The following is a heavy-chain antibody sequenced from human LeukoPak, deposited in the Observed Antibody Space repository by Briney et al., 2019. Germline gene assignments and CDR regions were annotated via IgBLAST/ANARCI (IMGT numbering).Heavy chain of an antibody. CDR3: AREWELRFAFDI. CDR2: INPNSGGT. V-gene: IGHV1-2*06. Sequence: GASVKVSCKASGYTFTGYYMHWVRQAPGQGREWMGRINPNSGGTNYAQKFQGRVTMTRDTSISTAYMELSRLRSDDTAAYYCAREWELRFAFDIWGQGTMVTVSS. CDR1: GYTFTGYY. D-gene: IGHD1-26*01. J-gene: IGHJ3*02.